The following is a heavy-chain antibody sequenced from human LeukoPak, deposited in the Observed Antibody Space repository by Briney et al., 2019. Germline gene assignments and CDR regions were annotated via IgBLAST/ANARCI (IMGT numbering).Heavy chain of an antibody. CDR2: IYYSGST. V-gene: IGHV4-31*03. Sequence: SETLSLTCTVSGGSISGGGYYWTWIRQHPGKGLEWIEYIYYSGSTYYNPSLKSRVTISVDTSKNQFSLKLSSVTAADTAVYYCARDLGGEDTSGYYYYFDYWGQGTLVTVSS. CDR1: GGSISGGGYY. CDR3: ARDLGGEDTSGYYYYFDY. J-gene: IGHJ4*02. D-gene: IGHD3-22*01.